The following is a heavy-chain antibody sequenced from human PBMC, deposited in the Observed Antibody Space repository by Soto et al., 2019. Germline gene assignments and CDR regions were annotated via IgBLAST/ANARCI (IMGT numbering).Heavy chain of an antibody. CDR2: IYPSVSS. CDR3: AREKVGTTFFDN. J-gene: IGHJ4*02. D-gene: IGHD1-1*01. Sequence: PSETLSFPCNVSGFALSRGYYWSWVRQSPGKGLEWIGSIYPSVSSNHNPSLETRLTLSIDTSKNQFTLKLASVTAADTALYYCAREKVGTTFFDNWGKGIQVTVSS. V-gene: IGHV4-38-2*02. CDR1: GFALSRGYY.